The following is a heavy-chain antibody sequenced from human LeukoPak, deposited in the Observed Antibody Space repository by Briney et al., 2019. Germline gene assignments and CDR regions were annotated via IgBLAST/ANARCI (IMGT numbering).Heavy chain of an antibody. J-gene: IGHJ6*03. CDR1: GGTFSSYA. CDR2: IIPIFGTA. Sequence: VASVKVSCKASGGTFSSYAISWVRQAPGQGLEWMGGIIPIFGTANYAQKFQGRVTITTDESTSTAYMELSSLRSEDTAVYYCARVTCSSTSCYPYYYYYMDVWGKGTTVTVSS. D-gene: IGHD2-2*01. V-gene: IGHV1-69*05. CDR3: ARVTCSSTSCYPYYYYYMDV.